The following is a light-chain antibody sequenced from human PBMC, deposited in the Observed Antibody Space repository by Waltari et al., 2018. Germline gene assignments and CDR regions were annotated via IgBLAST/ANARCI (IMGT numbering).Light chain of an antibody. CDR3: HSYDQYLGVVV. J-gene: IGLJ2*01. CDR1: SPNIGAGYD. V-gene: IGLV1-40*01. Sequence: QSVLTQPPSVSGAPGQRVTISCTGSSPNIGAGYDVHWYQRLPGTVPKLLIYANNKRASAVQDRFSGSSSGTSGAPARTGRQADGEAVYFCHSYDQYLGVVVFGGGTKLTVL. CDR2: ANN.